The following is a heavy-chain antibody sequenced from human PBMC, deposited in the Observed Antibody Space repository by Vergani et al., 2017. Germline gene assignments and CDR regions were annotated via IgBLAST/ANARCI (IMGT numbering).Heavy chain of an antibody. J-gene: IGHJ4*02. CDR3: AKDRAVLLWFGELLPVAYYFDY. D-gene: IGHD3-10*01. V-gene: IGHV3-23*04. CDR2: ISGSGGST. CDR1: GFTFSSYA. Sequence: VQLVESGGGVVLPGRSLRLSCAASGFTFSSYAMSWVRQAPGKGLEWVSAISGSGGSTYYADSVKGRFTISRDNSKNTLYLQMNSLGAEDTAVYYCAKDRAVLLWFGELLPVAYYFDYWGQGTLVTVSS.